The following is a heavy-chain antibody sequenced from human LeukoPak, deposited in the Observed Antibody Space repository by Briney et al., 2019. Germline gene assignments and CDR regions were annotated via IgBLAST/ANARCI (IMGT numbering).Heavy chain of an antibody. CDR1: GYTFTGYY. CDR3: ARDMSPENSQIDY. Sequence: ASVKVSCKASGYTFTGYYMHWVRQAPGQGLEWMGRINPNSGVTNYARKFQGRVTMTRDTSISTAYMELSRLRSDDTAVYYCARDMSPENSQIDYWGQGTLVTVSS. CDR2: INPNSGVT. D-gene: IGHD3-10*02. V-gene: IGHV1-2*06. J-gene: IGHJ4*02.